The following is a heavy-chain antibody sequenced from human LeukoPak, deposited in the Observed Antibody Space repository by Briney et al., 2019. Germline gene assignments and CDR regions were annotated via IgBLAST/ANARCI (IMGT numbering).Heavy chain of an antibody. CDR3: ARDTEWEVNPDYFDY. CDR1: GYIFRSYG. J-gene: IGHJ4*02. Sequence: GASVKVSCKASGYIFRSYGISWVRQAPGQGLEWMGWISAYNGNTKCAQKVQGRVTMTTDTSTSTAYMELRRLRSDDTAVYYCARDTEWEVNPDYFDYWGQGTLVTVSS. CDR2: ISAYNGNT. D-gene: IGHD1-26*01. V-gene: IGHV1-18*01.